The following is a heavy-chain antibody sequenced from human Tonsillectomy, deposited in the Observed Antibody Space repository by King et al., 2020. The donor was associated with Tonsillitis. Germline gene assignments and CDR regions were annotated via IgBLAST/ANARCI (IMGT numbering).Heavy chain of an antibody. CDR1: GFTFSSYG. CDR3: ARDAITIFGVVII. D-gene: IGHD3-3*01. V-gene: IGHV3-33*01. J-gene: IGHJ4*02. Sequence: QLVQSGGGVVQPGRSLRLSCAASGFTFSSYGMHWVRQAPGKGLEWVAVIWYDGSNKYYADSVKGRFTISRDNSKNTRYLQMNSLRAEDTAVYYCARDAITIFGVVIIGGQGTLVTVSS. CDR2: IWYDGSNK.